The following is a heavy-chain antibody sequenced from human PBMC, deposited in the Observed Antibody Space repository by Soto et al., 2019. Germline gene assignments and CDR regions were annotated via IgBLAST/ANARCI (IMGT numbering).Heavy chain of an antibody. V-gene: IGHV1-69*13. D-gene: IGHD1-1*01. Sequence: SVKVSCKASGDTFGRFTINWVRQAPGQGLEWMGGIKPISDITNYAQRFQGRVTFTADASTSTVYLELSSLRSEDTAMYYCARDPSTIHKLIGVWFDTWGQGTLVTVSS. CDR3: ARDPSTIHKLIGVWFDT. J-gene: IGHJ5*02. CDR1: GDTFGRFT. CDR2: IKPISDIT.